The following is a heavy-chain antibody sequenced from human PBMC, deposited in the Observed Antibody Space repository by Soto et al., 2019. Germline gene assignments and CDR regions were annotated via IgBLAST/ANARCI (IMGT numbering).Heavy chain of an antibody. J-gene: IGHJ6*02. D-gene: IGHD2-2*01. CDR1: GFTFSSYS. CDR2: ISSSSSYI. V-gene: IGHV3-21*01. Sequence: LRLSCAASGFTFSSYSMNWVRQAPGKGLEWVSSISSSSSYIYYTDSVKGRFTISRDNAKNSLYLQMNSLRAEDTAVYYCARSLYGSPNGMDVWGQGTTVTISS. CDR3: ARSLYGSPNGMDV.